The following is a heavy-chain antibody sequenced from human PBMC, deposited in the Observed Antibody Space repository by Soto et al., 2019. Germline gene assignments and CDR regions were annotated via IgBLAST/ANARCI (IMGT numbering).Heavy chain of an antibody. CDR1: GFTFSSYA. CDR2: ISGSGGST. Sequence: EVQLLESGGGLVQPGGSLRLSCAASGFTFSSYAMSWVRQAPGKGLEWVSAISGSGGSTYYADSVKGRFTISRDNSKNTLYLPMNRLRAEDTGVYYCATAPGTGNYFDYCGQGTLVTVSS. CDR3: ATAPGTGNYFDY. V-gene: IGHV3-23*01. J-gene: IGHJ4*02. D-gene: IGHD1-1*01.